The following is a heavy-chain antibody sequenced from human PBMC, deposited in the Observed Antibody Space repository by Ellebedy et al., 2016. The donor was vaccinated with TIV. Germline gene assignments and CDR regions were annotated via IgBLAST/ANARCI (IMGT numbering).Heavy chain of an antibody. CDR1: GFTFSSFA. CDR2: ISDNGGST. D-gene: IGHD6-19*01. Sequence: GESLKISXAASGFTFSSFAMSWVRQAPGKGLEWVSLISDNGGSTYYAGSVKGRFTISRDDSKNTLYLQMNSLRAEDTAVYYCAKDLGKGGGSVFDYWGQGALVTVSS. J-gene: IGHJ4*02. V-gene: IGHV3-23*01. CDR3: AKDLGKGGGSVFDY.